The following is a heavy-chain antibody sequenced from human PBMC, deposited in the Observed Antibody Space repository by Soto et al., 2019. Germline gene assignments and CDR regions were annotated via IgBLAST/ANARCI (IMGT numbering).Heavy chain of an antibody. J-gene: IGHJ4*02. CDR1: GGSISSGGYS. D-gene: IGHD3-22*01. CDR2: IYHSGST. Sequence: SETLSLTCAVSGGSISSGGYSWSWIRQPPGKGLEWIGYIYHSGSTYYNPSLKSRVTISVDTSKNQFSLKLNSMTAADTALYYCARIFPYSSGHPNYFDYWGQGTLVTVSS. CDR3: ARIFPYSSGHPNYFDY. V-gene: IGHV4-30-2*01.